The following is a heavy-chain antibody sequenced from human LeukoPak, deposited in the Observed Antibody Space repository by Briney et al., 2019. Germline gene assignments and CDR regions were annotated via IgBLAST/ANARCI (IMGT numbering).Heavy chain of an antibody. CDR2: IKQDGSEK. CDR1: GFSVSGYW. D-gene: IGHD6-13*01. Sequence: QAGGSLRLSCAVSGFSVSGYWMTWVRQAPGKGLEWVANIKQDGSEKNYVDSAKGRFTISRDNAENSLFLQMNSLRVEDTAVYYCAREWQGGIAAAGTRIEGDYWGQGTLVAVSS. CDR3: AREWQGGIAAAGTRIEGDY. J-gene: IGHJ4*02. V-gene: IGHV3-7*01.